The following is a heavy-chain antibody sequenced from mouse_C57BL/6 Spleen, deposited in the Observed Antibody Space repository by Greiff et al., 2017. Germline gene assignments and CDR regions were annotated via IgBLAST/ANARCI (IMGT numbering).Heavy chain of an antibody. CDR1: GFNIKDYY. CDR3: ARKREDGYFDY. Sequence: VQLQQSGAELVKPGASVKLSCTASGFNIKDYYMHWVKQRTEQGLECIGRIDPEDGDTKSAPKFQGKSTITADTAAHTAYLQLSSLTSADTAVYYCARKREDGYFDYWGQGTTLTVSS. J-gene: IGHJ2*01. CDR2: IDPEDGDT. V-gene: IGHV14-2*01.